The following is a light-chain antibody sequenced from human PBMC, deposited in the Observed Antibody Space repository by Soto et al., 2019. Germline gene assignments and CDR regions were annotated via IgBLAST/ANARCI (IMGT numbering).Light chain of an antibody. J-gene: IGKJ3*01. V-gene: IGKV1-39*01. CDR1: QSISKY. CDR3: QQSYKIPFT. CDR2: AAS. Sequence: DIQMTQSPSSLSAAIGDRVTITCRASQSISKYLNWYQQKPGKAPKLLIYAASTLQSGIPSRFSGSESGTEFTLTISSLQPDDSATYFCQQSYKIPFTFGPGTKVDL.